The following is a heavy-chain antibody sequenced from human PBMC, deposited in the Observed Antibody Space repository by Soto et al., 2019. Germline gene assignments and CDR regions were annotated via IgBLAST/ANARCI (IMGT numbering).Heavy chain of an antibody. V-gene: IGHV3-53*04. CDR1: GFTVSSNY. CDR2: IYSGGST. Sequence: PGGSLRLSCAASGFTVSSNYMSWVRQAPGKGLEWVSVIYSGGSTYYADSVKGRFTISRHNSKNTLYLQMNSLRAEDTAVYYCARAPKYDYVWGTHYYYYGMDVWGQGTTVTVS. J-gene: IGHJ6*02. CDR3: ARAPKYDYVWGTHYYYYGMDV. D-gene: IGHD3-16*01.